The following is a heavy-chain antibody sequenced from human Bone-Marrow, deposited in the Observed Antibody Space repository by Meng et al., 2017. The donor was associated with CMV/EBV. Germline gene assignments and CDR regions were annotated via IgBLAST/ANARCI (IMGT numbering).Heavy chain of an antibody. CDR3: ARGYPIPTKYYDFWSGISPFDP. Sequence: SETLSLTCTVCGGCINSRTYHWVWIRQPPGKGLEWIGEINHSGSTNYNPSLKSRVTISVDTSKNQFSLKLSSVTAADTAVYYCARGYPIPTKYYDFWSGISPFDPWGQGTLVTVSS. V-gene: IGHV4-39*07. CDR2: INHSGST. J-gene: IGHJ5*02. CDR1: GGCINSRTYH. D-gene: IGHD3-3*01.